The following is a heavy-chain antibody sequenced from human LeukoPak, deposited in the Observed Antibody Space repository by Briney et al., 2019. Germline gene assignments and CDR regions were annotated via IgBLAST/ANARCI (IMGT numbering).Heavy chain of an antibody. V-gene: IGHV1-46*01. J-gene: IGHJ4*02. Sequence: ASVKVSCKASGYTFTSYYMLWVRQAPGPGLEWMGIINPSGGSTSYAQKFQGRVTMTRDTSTSTVYMELSRLRSEATAVSYGARDRHYYDFWRGADYWGQGTLVTVSS. D-gene: IGHD3-3*01. CDR2: INPSGGST. CDR3: ARDRHYYDFWRGADY. CDR1: GYTFTSYY.